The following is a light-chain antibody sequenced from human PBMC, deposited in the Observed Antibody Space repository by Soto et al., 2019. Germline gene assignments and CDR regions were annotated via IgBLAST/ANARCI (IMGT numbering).Light chain of an antibody. J-gene: IGKJ3*01. CDR1: QSVSSTY. Sequence: EVVLTQSPGTLSLSPGERATLSCRASQSVSSTYVAWYQHIPGQTPRLLIYGASTRATGIPDRFSGGGSGTDFTLTISRLEPEDFAVYFCQQYAYSPPTFGPGTKVDIK. CDR2: GAS. CDR3: QQYAYSPPT. V-gene: IGKV3-20*01.